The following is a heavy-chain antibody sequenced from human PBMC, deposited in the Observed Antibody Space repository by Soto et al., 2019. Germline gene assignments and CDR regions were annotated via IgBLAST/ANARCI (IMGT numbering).Heavy chain of an antibody. Sequence: GASVKVSCKASGYTFTGYYMHWVRQAPGQGLGWMGWINPNSGGTNYAQKFQGRVTMTRDTSISTAYMELSRLRSDDTAVYYCAAGGPDYYYYGMDVWGQGTTVTVSS. CDR3: AAGGPDYYYYGMDV. V-gene: IGHV1-2*02. CDR2: INPNSGGT. CDR1: GYTFTGYY. D-gene: IGHD3-10*01. J-gene: IGHJ6*02.